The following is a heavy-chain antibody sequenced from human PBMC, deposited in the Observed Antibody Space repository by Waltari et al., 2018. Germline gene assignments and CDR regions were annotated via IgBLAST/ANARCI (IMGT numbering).Heavy chain of an antibody. J-gene: IGHJ4*02. Sequence: VQLVQSGAEVKKPGASVKVSCKASGYTFTGYYMHWVQQAPGKGLEWMGRVDPEDGETIYAEKFQGRVTITADTSTDTAYMELSSLRSEDTAVYYCATDERWFVDYWGQGTLVTVSS. V-gene: IGHV1-69-2*01. CDR1: GYTFTGYY. D-gene: IGHD3-10*01. CDR2: VDPEDGET. CDR3: ATDERWFVDY.